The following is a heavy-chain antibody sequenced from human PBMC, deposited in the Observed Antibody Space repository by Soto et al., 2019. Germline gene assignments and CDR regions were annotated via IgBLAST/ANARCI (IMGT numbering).Heavy chain of an antibody. CDR1: GFTFDDYG. D-gene: IGHD2-2*01. CDR3: ARKRVGYCSSTSCSPLTNWFDP. Sequence: GGSLRLSCAASGFTFDDYGMSWVRQAPGKGLEWVSGINWNGGSTGYADSVKGRFTISRDNAKNSLYLQMNSLRAEDTALYYCARKRVGYCSSTSCSPLTNWFDPWGQGTLVTVSS. CDR2: INWNGGST. J-gene: IGHJ5*02. V-gene: IGHV3-20*04.